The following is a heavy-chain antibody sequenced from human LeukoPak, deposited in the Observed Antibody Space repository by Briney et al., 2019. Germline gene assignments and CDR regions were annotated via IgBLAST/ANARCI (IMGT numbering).Heavy chain of an antibody. CDR3: ARLGLYDDPLHY. CDR1: GFTFSTYS. Sequence: KPGGSLRLSCAASGFTFSTYSMTWVRQAPGKGLEWVSSITSGSTYKYYSDSVQGRFTISRDNAKNSLYLQMNTLRAEDTAVYYCARLGLYDDPLHYWGQGTLVTV. D-gene: IGHD5/OR15-5a*01. J-gene: IGHJ4*02. V-gene: IGHV3-21*01. CDR2: ITSGSTYK.